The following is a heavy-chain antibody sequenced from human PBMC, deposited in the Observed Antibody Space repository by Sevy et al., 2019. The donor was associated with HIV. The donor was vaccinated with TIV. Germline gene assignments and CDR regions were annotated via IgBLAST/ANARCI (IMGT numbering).Heavy chain of an antibody. Sequence: GGSLRLSCAASGFTFDDYVMHWVRQAPGKGLEWVSGISWNSGSIGYADSVKGRFTISRDNAKNSLYLQMNSLRAEDTALYYCAKEGWVYSSSWYYFDYWGQGTLVTVSS. CDR1: GFTFDDYV. V-gene: IGHV3-9*01. CDR2: ISWNSGSI. D-gene: IGHD6-13*01. CDR3: AKEGWVYSSSWYYFDY. J-gene: IGHJ4*02.